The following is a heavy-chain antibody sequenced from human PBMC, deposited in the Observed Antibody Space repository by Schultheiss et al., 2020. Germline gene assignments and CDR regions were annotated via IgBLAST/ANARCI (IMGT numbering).Heavy chain of an antibody. J-gene: IGHJ4*02. V-gene: IGHV3-23*01. Sequence: GGSLRLSCAASGFTFNNYAMTWVRQAPGKGLEWISAISGRGVSAYFADSVKGRFTISRDNSKNTLYLQLNSLGAEDTAVYYCAKAMGDVGAAASANFDNWGQGALVTVSS. CDR1: GFTFNNYA. D-gene: IGHD2-15*01. CDR2: ISGRGVSA. CDR3: AKAMGDVGAAASANFDN.